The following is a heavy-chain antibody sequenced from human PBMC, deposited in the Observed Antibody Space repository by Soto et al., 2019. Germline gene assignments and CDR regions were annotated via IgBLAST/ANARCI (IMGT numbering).Heavy chain of an antibody. CDR1: GGSISSSSYY. CDR3: ARQYSSSSAFFDY. J-gene: IGHJ4*02. CDR2: IYYSGST. V-gene: IGHV4-39*01. D-gene: IGHD6-6*01. Sequence: SETLSLTCTVSGGSISSSSYYWGWIRQPPGKGLEWIGSIYYSGSTYYNPSLKIRFTLSVATSKNQFSLKLSSVTAADTAVYYCARQYSSSSAFFDYWGQGTLVTVSS.